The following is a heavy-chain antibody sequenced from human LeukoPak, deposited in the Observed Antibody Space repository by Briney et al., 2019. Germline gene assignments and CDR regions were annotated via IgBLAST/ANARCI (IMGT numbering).Heavy chain of an antibody. CDR3: ARQGAAAGESVDFYYYMDV. Sequence: GESLKISCKGSGYSFTSYWIGWVRQMPGKGLEWMGIIYPGDSDTRYSPSFKGRVTISTDKSIGTAYLQWSSLKASDTAIYFCARQGAAAGESVDFYYYMDVWGKGTTVTVSS. CDR2: IYPGDSDT. CDR1: GYSFTSYW. D-gene: IGHD6-13*01. J-gene: IGHJ6*03. V-gene: IGHV5-51*01.